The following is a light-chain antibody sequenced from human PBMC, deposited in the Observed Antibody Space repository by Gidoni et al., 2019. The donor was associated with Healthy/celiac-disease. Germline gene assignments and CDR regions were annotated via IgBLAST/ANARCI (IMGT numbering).Light chain of an antibody. Sequence: QAVLTQEPSLTVSPGGTVTLTCGSSTGAVTSGHYPYWFQQKPGQAPRTLIYDTSNKHSWTPARFSGSLLGGKAALTLSGAQPEDEAEYYCLLSYSGARSHVVFGGGTKLTVL. J-gene: IGLJ2*01. CDR3: LLSYSGARSHVV. CDR2: DTS. CDR1: TGAVTSGHY. V-gene: IGLV7-46*01.